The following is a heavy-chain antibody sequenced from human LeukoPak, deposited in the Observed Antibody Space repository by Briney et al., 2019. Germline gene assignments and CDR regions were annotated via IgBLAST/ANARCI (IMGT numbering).Heavy chain of an antibody. CDR2: ILHSGTT. CDR3: ARMGGYSGYATH. J-gene: IGHJ4*02. Sequence: PSETLSLTCTVSGGSISSYYWSWIRQPPGKGLEWIGYILHSGTTNSNPSLKSRVTISVDTSKNQISLKLSSVTAADTAVYYCARMGGYSGYATHWGQGTLVTVSS. V-gene: IGHV4-59*08. CDR1: GGSISSYY. D-gene: IGHD5-12*01.